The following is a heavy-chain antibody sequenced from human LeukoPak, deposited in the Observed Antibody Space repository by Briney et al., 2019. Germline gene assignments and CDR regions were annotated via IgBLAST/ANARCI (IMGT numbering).Heavy chain of an antibody. D-gene: IGHD3-10*01. CDR3: ARGFRITMVRGVIQQNYYYYGMDV. V-gene: IGHV4-4*02. CDR2: IYHSGST. Sequence: SETLSLTCAVSGGSISSSNWWSWVRQPPGKGLEWIGEIYHSGSTNYNPSLKSRVTISVDTSKNQFSLKLSSVTAADTAVYYCARGFRITMVRGVIQQNYYYYGMDVWGKGTTVTVSS. J-gene: IGHJ6*04. CDR1: GGSISSSNW.